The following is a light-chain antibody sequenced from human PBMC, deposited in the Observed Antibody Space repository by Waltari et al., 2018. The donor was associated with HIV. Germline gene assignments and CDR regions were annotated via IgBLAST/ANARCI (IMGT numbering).Light chain of an antibody. V-gene: IGKV3-20*01. J-gene: IGKJ1*01. CDR1: QNISSNY. CDR2: GAS. Sequence: EAVLTQSPGTLSLSPGERATLSCRARQNISSNYLVWYQKKAGQAPRLLLYGASSRATGIPDRFSGSGSGTDFTLTISRLEPEDFAVYYWQQYGSSPRFGQGTKVEIK. CDR3: QQYGSSPR.